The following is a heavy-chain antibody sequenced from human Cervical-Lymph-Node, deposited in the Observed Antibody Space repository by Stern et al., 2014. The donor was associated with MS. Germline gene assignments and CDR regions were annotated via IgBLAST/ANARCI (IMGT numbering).Heavy chain of an antibody. CDR3: ARIFGGNFDN. V-gene: IGHV4-30-2*01. CDR1: GGSISSGDYS. CDR2: IVHSGST. D-gene: IGHD4-23*01. J-gene: IGHJ4*02. Sequence: QLLESGSGLVKPSQTLSLTCAVSGGSISSGDYSWSWIRQPPGKSLEWIGYIVHSGSTYYNPSLKSRVSISVDRSKNQFSLKLSSVTAADTAMYYCARIFGGNFDNWGQGTLVTVSS.